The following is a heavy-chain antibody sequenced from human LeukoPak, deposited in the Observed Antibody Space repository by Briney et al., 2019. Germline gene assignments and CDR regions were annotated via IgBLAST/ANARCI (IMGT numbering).Heavy chain of an antibody. CDR2: INWNGGST. J-gene: IGHJ4*02. CDR1: GFTFDDYA. D-gene: IGHD3-3*01. CDR3: ARVKGSGYRNSIDY. V-gene: IGHV3-20*04. Sequence: GGSLRLSCAASGFTFDDYAMNWVRQAPGKGLEWVSGINWNGGSTYYRDSVKGRFTISRDNAKNSLYLQMNSLRAEDTALYYCARVKGSGYRNSIDYWGQGTLVTVSS.